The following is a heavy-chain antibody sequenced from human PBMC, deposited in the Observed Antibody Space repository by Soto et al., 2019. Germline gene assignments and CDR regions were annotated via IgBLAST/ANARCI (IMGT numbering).Heavy chain of an antibody. CDR2: MSFDGSNK. Sequence: QVQLVESGGGVVQPGRSLRLSCAASGFTFSSYAMHWVRQAPGKGLEWVAVMSFDGSNKYYADSVNGRFTISRDNSKNTLYLQMISLRAEDTAVYHCARSPSRNYYDNIDYWGQGTLVTVSS. V-gene: IGHV3-30-3*01. CDR1: GFTFSSYA. D-gene: IGHD3-22*01. CDR3: ARSPSRNYYDNIDY. J-gene: IGHJ4*02.